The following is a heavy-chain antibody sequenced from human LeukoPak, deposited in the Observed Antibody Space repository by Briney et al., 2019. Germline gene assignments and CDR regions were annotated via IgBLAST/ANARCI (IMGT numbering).Heavy chain of an antibody. CDR2: INHSGST. Sequence: PSETLSLTCTVSGGSISTGGYYWSWIRQPPGKGLEWIGEINHSGSTNYNPSLKSRVTISVDTSKNQFSLKLSSVTAADTAVYYCARLGYQLLSPWGQGTLVTVSS. J-gene: IGHJ5*02. D-gene: IGHD2-2*01. CDR3: ARLGYQLLSP. CDR1: GGSISTGGYY. V-gene: IGHV4-34*01.